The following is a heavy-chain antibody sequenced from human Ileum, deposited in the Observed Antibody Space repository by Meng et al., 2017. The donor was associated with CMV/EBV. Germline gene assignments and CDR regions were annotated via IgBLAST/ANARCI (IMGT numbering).Heavy chain of an antibody. CDR1: GGTFSSYA. CDR2: IIPILGIA. V-gene: IGHV1-69*10. J-gene: IGHJ5*02. Sequence: SVKVSCKASGGTFSSYAISWVRQAPGQGLEWRGGIIPILGIANYAQKFQGRVTITADKSTSTAYMELSSLRSEDTAVYYCARASSVGYDFWSGYFDPWGQGTLVTVSS. D-gene: IGHD3-3*01. CDR3: ARASSVGYDFWSGYFDP.